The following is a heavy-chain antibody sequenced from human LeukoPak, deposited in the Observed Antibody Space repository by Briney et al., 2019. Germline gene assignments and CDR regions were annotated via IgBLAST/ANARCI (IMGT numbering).Heavy chain of an antibody. V-gene: IGHV3-23*01. CDR3: AKDEGTSMLLNR. J-gene: IGHJ4*02. D-gene: IGHD2/OR15-2a*01. CDR1: GFTFSSYA. CDR2: ISGSGGST. Sequence: GGSLRLSCAASGFTFSSYAMTWVRQAPGKGLEWVSAISGSGGSTYYADSVKGRFTISRDNSKNTLYLQMNSPRAEDTAVYYCAKDEGTSMLLNRWGQETLVTVSS.